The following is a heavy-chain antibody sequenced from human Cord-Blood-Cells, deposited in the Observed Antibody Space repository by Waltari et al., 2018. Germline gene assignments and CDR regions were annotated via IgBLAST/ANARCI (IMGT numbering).Heavy chain of an antibody. J-gene: IGHJ4*02. V-gene: IGHV4-34*01. D-gene: IGHD3-22*01. CDR3: ASYYYYDSSGYYFDY. Sequence: QVQLQQWGAGLLKPSETLSLTCAVYGGSFSGYYWRWTRQPPGKGLEWIGEINHSGSTNYNPSLKSRVTISVDTSKNQFSLKLSSVTAADTAVYYCASYYYYDSSGYYFDYWGQGTLVTVSS. CDR1: GGSFSGYY. CDR2: INHSGST.